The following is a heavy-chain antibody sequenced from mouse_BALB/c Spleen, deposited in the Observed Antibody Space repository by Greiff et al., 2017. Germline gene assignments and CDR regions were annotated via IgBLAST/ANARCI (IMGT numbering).Heavy chain of an antibody. CDR3: ARGGQLGTDY. CDR1: GFTFSSYA. D-gene: IGHD3-1*01. CDR2: ISSGGST. Sequence: DVMLVESGGGLVKPGGSLKLSCAASGFTFSSYAMSWVRQTPEKRLEWVASISSGGSTYYPDSVKGRFTISRDNARNILYLQMSSLRSEDTAMYYCARGGQLGTDYWGQGTTLTVSS. J-gene: IGHJ2*01. V-gene: IGHV5-6-5*01.